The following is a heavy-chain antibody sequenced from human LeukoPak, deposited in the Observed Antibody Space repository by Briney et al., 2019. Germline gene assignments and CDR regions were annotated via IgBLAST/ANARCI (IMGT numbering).Heavy chain of an antibody. D-gene: IGHD2-15*01. CDR3: ARAPKGYCSGGSCLFDY. CDR2: ISYSGST. Sequence: KPSQTLSLTCTVSGGSISSGGYYWSWIRQHPGKGLEWIGYISYSGSTYYNPSLKSRVTISVDTSKNQFSLKLSSVTAADTAVYYCARAPKGYCSGGSCLFDYWGQGTLVTVSS. CDR1: GGSISSGGYY. V-gene: IGHV4-31*03. J-gene: IGHJ4*02.